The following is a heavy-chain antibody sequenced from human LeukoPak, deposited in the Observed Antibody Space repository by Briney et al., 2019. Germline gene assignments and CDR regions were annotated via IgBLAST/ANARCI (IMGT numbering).Heavy chain of an antibody. Sequence: SETLSLTCTVSGGSISSSSYYWGWIRQPPGKGLEWIGSIYYSGSTYYNPSLKSRVTISVNTSKNQFSLKLSSVTAADTAVYYCASSGVVSSSGWFDPWGQGTLVTVSS. CDR1: GGSISSSSYY. CDR3: ASSGVVSSSGWFDP. V-gene: IGHV4-39*07. D-gene: IGHD6-6*01. J-gene: IGHJ5*02. CDR2: IYYSGST.